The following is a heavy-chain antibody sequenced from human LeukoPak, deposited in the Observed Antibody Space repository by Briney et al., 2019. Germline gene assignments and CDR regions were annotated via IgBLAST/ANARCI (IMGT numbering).Heavy chain of an antibody. D-gene: IGHD6-13*01. CDR1: GGSISSSSYY. V-gene: IGHV4-39*07. CDR3: ARRVAASTTSTVFDF. CDR2: IYYSGST. J-gene: IGHJ4*02. Sequence: NPSETLSLTCTVSGGSISSSSYYWGWIRQPPGKGLEWIGSIYYSGSTYYNPSLKSRVTISVDTSKNQFSLKLSSVTAADTAVYYCARRVAASTTSTVFDFWGQGTLVTVSS.